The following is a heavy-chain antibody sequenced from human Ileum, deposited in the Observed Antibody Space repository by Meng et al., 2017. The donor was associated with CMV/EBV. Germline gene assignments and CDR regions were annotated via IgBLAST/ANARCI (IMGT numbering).Heavy chain of an antibody. CDR2: ISHSGST. D-gene: IGHD2-8*02. CDR1: GDSISNNLW. V-gene: IGHV4-4*01. Sequence: LTCPVSGDSISNNLWWSWVRQPPGKGLEWIGEISHSGSTKFNPSLQSRVTISLDKTNNHFSLRLTSVTAADTGVYFCARSPGFWSLDFWGRGTLVTVSS. CDR3: ARSPGFWSLDF. J-gene: IGHJ4*02.